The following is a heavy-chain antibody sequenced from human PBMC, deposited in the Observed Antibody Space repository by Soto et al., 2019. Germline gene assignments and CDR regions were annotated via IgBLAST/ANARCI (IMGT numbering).Heavy chain of an antibody. CDR3: ASGIGYSNYGMDV. CDR2: ISSSSSYI. Sequence: LRLSCAASGFTFSSYSMNWVRQAPGKGLEWVSSISSSSSYIYYADSVKGRFTISRDNAKNSLYLQMNSLRAEDTAVYYCASGIGYSNYGMDVWGQGTTVTVSS. D-gene: IGHD4-4*01. CDR1: GFTFSSYS. J-gene: IGHJ6*02. V-gene: IGHV3-21*01.